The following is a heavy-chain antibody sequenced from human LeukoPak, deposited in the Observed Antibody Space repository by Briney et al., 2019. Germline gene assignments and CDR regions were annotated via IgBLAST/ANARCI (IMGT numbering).Heavy chain of an antibody. Sequence: SETLSLTCAVSGGSISSYYWSWIRQPPGKGLEWIGYIYYSGSTNYNPSLKSRVTISVDTSKNQFSLKLSSVTAADTAVYYCARYVAVAGSFDYWGQGTLVTVSS. V-gene: IGHV4-59*01. CDR2: IYYSGST. CDR1: GGSISSYY. J-gene: IGHJ4*02. CDR3: ARYVAVAGSFDY. D-gene: IGHD6-19*01.